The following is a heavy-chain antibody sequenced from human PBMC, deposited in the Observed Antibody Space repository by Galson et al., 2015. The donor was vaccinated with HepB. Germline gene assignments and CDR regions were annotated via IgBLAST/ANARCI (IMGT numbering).Heavy chain of an antibody. J-gene: IGHJ4*02. D-gene: IGHD2-15*01. Sequence: QSGAEVKKPGASVKVSCKASGGTFSSYTISWVRQAPGQGLEWMGRIIPVLGIANYAQKFQGRVTITADKSTSTAYMELGSLRSEDTAVYYRARDGAPRRRHCSGGSCYSGLDYWGQGTLVTVSS. CDR2: IIPVLGIA. V-gene: IGHV1-69*04. CDR1: GGTFSSYT. CDR3: ARDGAPRRRHCSGGSCYSGLDY.